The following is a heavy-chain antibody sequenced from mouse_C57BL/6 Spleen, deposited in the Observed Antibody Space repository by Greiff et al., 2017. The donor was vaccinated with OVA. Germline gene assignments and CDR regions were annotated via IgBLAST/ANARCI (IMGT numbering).Heavy chain of an antibody. CDR2: IYPGDGDT. CDR1: GYAFSSSW. Sequence: QVQLQQSGPELVKPGASVKISCKASGYAFSSSWMNWVKQRPGKGLEWIGRIYPGDGDTNYNGKFKGKATLTADKSSSTAYMQLSSLTSEDSAVYFCARGGYDGWFAYWGQGTLVTVSA. J-gene: IGHJ3*01. D-gene: IGHD2-2*01. V-gene: IGHV1-82*01. CDR3: ARGGYDGWFAY.